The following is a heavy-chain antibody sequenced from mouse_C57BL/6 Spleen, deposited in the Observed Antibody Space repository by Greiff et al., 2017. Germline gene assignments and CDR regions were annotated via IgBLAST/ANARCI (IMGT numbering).Heavy chain of an antibody. CDR3: ARSGDGYLAY. D-gene: IGHD2-3*01. Sequence: VQLQQPGAELVMPGASVMLSCKASGYTFTSYWMHWVKQRPGQGLEWIGEIDPSDSHTNYNQKFKGKSTLTVDKSSSTAYMQLSSLTSEDSAVYYCARSGDGYLAYWGKGTLVTVSA. J-gene: IGHJ3*01. CDR1: GYTFTSYW. CDR2: IDPSDSHT. V-gene: IGHV1-69*01.